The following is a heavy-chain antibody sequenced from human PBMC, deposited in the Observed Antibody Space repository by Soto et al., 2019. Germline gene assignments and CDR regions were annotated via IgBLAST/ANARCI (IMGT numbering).Heavy chain of an antibody. CDR1: GVTCSSYA. CDR2: ISGSGGST. D-gene: IGHD2-2*01. J-gene: IGHJ3*02. V-gene: IGHV3-23*01. CDR3: AKWTDIVVVPAAPNDAFDI. Sequence: VGSMRLSCGAAGVTCSSYAMSWVSQDTGKGLEWVSAISGSGGSTYYADSVKGRFTISRDNSKNTLYLQMNSLRAEDTAVYYCAKWTDIVVVPAAPNDAFDIWGQGTMVTVSS.